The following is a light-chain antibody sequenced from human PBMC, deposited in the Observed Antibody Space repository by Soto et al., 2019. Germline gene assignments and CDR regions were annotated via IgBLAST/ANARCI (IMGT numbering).Light chain of an antibody. Sequence: DIQMTQSPSSLSAFVGDIVTITCRASQSINSHLNWYQQKPGKAPKLLINAASSLQSGVPSRFIGSGSGTDFTLTISSLQPEDSATDYCQQSYVAPLAFGGGTKVEI. J-gene: IGKJ4*01. V-gene: IGKV1-39*01. CDR1: QSINSH. CDR3: QQSYVAPLA. CDR2: AAS.